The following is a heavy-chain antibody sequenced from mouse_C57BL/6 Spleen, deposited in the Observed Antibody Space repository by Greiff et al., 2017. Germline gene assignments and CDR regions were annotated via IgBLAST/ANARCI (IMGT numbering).Heavy chain of an antibody. CDR2: IDPSDSYT. Sequence: QVQLQQPGAELVRPGTSVKLSCKASGYTFTSYWMHWVKQRPGQGLEWIGVIDPSDSYTNYNQKFKGKATLTVDTSSSTAYTQLSSLTSEDSAVYYCARPYYGSSYEYAMDYWGQGTSVTVSS. CDR3: ARPYYGSSYEYAMDY. D-gene: IGHD1-1*01. V-gene: IGHV1-59*01. J-gene: IGHJ4*01. CDR1: GYTFTSYW.